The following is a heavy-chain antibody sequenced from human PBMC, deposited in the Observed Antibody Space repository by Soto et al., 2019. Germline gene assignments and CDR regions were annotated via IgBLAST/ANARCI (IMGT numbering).Heavy chain of an antibody. J-gene: IGHJ4*02. CDR2: INHSGST. Sequence: SETLSLTCAVYGGSFSGYYWSWIRQPPGKGLEWIGEINHSGSTNYNPSLKSRVTISVDTSKNQFSLKLSSVTAADTAVYYCARGMVRQKVFDYWGQGTLVTVSS. V-gene: IGHV4-34*01. CDR3: ARGMVRQKVFDY. D-gene: IGHD3-10*01. CDR1: GGSFSGYY.